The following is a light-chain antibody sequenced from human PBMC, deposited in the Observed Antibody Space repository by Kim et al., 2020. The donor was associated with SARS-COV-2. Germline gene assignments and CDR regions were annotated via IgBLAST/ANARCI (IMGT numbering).Light chain of an antibody. Sequence: VALGKTVRTKCQGDSRRNYYATWYKQKPGQAPIVVIYGKNNRPSGIPDLFSGSSSGDTASLTITGTQAGDEADYYCNSRGSNDNVLFGGGTQLTVL. V-gene: IGLV3-19*01. CDR2: GKN. CDR1: SRRNYY. CDR3: NSRGSNDNVL. J-gene: IGLJ2*01.